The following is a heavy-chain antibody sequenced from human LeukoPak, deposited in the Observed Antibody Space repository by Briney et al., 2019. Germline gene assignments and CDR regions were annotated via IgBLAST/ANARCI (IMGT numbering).Heavy chain of an antibody. CDR1: GLTFSTYV. J-gene: IGHJ4*02. Sequence: GGSLRLSCAASGLTFSTYVMNWVRQAPGKGLGWVSTIIGGGDGTNYADSVRGRITASRDNSRNTLYLQMNFLGVEDTAVYYCANSEFYVSGKYAGLDNWGQGTLVTVSS. CDR2: IIGGGDGT. CDR3: ANSEFYVSGKYAGLDN. D-gene: IGHD3-10*01. V-gene: IGHV3-23*01.